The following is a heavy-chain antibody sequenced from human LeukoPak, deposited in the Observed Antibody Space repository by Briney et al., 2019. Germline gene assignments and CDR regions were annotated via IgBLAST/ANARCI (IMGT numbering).Heavy chain of an antibody. CDR2: INTNTGNP. V-gene: IGHV7-4-1*02. CDR3: ARFYSGGYSYFDY. J-gene: IGHJ4*02. CDR1: GYTFTSYD. Sequence: ASVKVSCKASGYTFTSYDINWVRQATGQGLEWMGWINTNTGNPTYAQGFTGRFVFSLDTSVSTAYLQISSLKAEDTAVYYCARFYSGGYSYFDYWGQGTLVTVSS. D-gene: IGHD1-26*01.